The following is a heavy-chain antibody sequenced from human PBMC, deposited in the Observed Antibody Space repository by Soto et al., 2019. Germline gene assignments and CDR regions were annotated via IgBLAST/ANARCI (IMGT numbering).Heavy chain of an antibody. CDR2: INAGNGNT. CDR3: ARDEIRLRFSFDI. J-gene: IGHJ3*02. CDR1: GYTFTSYA. Sequence: QVQLVQSGAEVKKPGASVKVSCKASGYTFTSYAMHWVRQAPGQRLEWMGWINAGNGNTKYSQKFQGRVTITRDTSASTAYMELSSLRSEDTAVYYCARDEIRLRFSFDIWGQGTMVTVSS. D-gene: IGHD4-17*01. V-gene: IGHV1-3*01.